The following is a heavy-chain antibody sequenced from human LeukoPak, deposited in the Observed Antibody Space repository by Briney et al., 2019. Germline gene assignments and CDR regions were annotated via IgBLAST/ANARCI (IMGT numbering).Heavy chain of an antibody. CDR1: GASAGSAGYY. V-gene: IGHV4-61*08. CDR2: IYYISNT. D-gene: IGHD1-26*01. J-gene: IGHJ4*02. Sequence: PSETLSLTCTVSGASAGSAGYYWSWIRQPPGGGLEWIGYIYYISNTNYNPSLKRRVTMSVDPSKNQFSLKLNSVTAADTAVYYCARTQSQSGSYRYYFGYWGQGTLVTVSS. CDR3: ARTQSQSGSYRYYFGY.